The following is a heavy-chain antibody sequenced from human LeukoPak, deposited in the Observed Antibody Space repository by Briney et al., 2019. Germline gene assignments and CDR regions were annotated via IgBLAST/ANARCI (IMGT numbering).Heavy chain of an antibody. CDR2: INPNSGGT. CDR3: ARVRYRYDFWSGRGRYYYGVDV. J-gene: IGHJ6*02. V-gene: IGHV1-2*02. CDR1: GYTFTGYY. Sequence: ASVKVSCKASGYTFTGYYMHWVRQAPGQGLEWTGWINPNSGGTNYAQKFQGRVTMTRDTSISTAYMELSRLRSDDTAVYYCARVRYRYDFWSGRGRYYYGVDVWGQGTTVTVSS. D-gene: IGHD3-3*01.